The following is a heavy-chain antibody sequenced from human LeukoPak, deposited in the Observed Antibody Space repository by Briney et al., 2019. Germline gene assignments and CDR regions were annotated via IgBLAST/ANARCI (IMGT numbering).Heavy chain of an antibody. CDR2: ISAYNGNT. CDR1: GYTFTSYG. CDR3: ARAPYDFWSGYRNTNWFDP. D-gene: IGHD3-3*01. Sequence: ASAKVSCKASGYTFTSYGISWVRQAPGQGLEWMGWISAYNGNTNYAQKLQGRVTMTTDTSTSTAYMELRSLRSDDTAVYYCARAPYDFWSGYRNTNWFDPWGQGTLVTVSS. V-gene: IGHV1-18*01. J-gene: IGHJ5*02.